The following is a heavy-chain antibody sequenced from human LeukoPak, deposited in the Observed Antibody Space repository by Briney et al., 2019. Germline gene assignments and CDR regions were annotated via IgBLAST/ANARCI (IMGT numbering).Heavy chain of an antibody. D-gene: IGHD6-13*01. V-gene: IGHV3-9*01. CDR1: GFTFDDYA. J-gene: IGHJ4*02. CDR2: ISWNSGSI. Sequence: GGSLRLSCAASGFTFDDYAMHWVRQAPGKGLEWVSGISWNSGSIGYADSVKGRFTISRDNAKNSLYLQMNSLRAEDTALYYCAALALYSTMIDYWGQGTLVTVSS. CDR3: AALALYSTMIDY.